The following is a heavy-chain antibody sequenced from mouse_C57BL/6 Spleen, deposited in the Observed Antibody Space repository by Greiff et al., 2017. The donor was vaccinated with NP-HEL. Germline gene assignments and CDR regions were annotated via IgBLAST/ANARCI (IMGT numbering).Heavy chain of an antibody. Sequence: QVQLQQPGAELVRPGSSVKLSCKASGYTFTSYWMHWVKQRPIQGLEWIGNIDPSDSETHYNQKFKDKATLTVDKSSSTAYMQLSSLTSEDSAVYYGAKAGSSYRAMDYWGQGTSVTVSS. CDR3: AKAGSSYRAMDY. V-gene: IGHV1-52*01. CDR1: GYTFTSYW. D-gene: IGHD1-1*01. J-gene: IGHJ4*01. CDR2: IDPSDSET.